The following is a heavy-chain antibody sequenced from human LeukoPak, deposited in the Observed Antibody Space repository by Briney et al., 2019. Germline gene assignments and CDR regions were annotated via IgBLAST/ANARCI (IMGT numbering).Heavy chain of an antibody. CDR3: ARGLAYCGGDCYFDY. D-gene: IGHD2-21*02. CDR2: IIPIFGTA. J-gene: IGHJ4*02. V-gene: IGHV1-69*06. CDR1: GGTFSSYA. Sequence: ASVKVSCKASGGTFSSYAISWVRQAPGQGLEWMGGIIPIFGTANYAQKFQGRVTITADKSTSTAYMELSSLRSEDTAVYYCARGLAYCGGDCYFDYWGQGTLVTVSS.